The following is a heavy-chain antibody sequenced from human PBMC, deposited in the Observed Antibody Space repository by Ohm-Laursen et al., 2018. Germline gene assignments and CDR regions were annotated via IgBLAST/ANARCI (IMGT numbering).Heavy chain of an antibody. Sequence: SLRLSCSASGFTFSSYGMHWVRQAPGKGLEWVSVIYSGGSTYYADSVKGRFTISRDNSKNTLYLQMNSLRAEDTVVYYCARGGTKGSFDIWGQGTMVTVSS. D-gene: IGHD1-26*01. CDR3: ARGGTKGSFDI. CDR1: GFTFSSYG. CDR2: IYSGGST. V-gene: IGHV3-53*01. J-gene: IGHJ3*02.